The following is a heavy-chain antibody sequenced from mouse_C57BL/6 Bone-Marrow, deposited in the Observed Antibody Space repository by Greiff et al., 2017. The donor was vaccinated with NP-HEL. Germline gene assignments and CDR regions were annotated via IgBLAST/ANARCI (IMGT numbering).Heavy chain of an antibody. CDR3: ARGDTTVVAPHWYFDV. J-gene: IGHJ1*03. CDR2: INPNNGGT. CDR1: GYTFTDYN. D-gene: IGHD1-1*01. V-gene: IGHV1-18*01. Sequence: VQLQQSGPELVKPGASVKIPCKASGYTFTDYNMDWVKQSHGKSLEWIGDINPNNGGTIYNQKFKGKATLTVDKSSSTAYMELRSLTSEDTAVYYCARGDTTVVAPHWYFDVWGTGTTVTVSS.